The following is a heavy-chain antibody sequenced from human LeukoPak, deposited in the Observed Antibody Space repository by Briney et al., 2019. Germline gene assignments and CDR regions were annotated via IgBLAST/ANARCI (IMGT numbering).Heavy chain of an antibody. J-gene: IGHJ4*02. Sequence: GGSLRLSCAASGFTFSSYAMSWVRQAPGKGLEWVSAISGSGGSTYYADSGQGRFTISRDNSKTTLYMQMNSMRAEDPALYYCARWWIQLWLLGYWGRGTLVSVSS. V-gene: IGHV3-23*01. D-gene: IGHD5-18*01. CDR3: ARWWIQLWLLGY. CDR2: ISGSGGST. CDR1: GFTFSSYA.